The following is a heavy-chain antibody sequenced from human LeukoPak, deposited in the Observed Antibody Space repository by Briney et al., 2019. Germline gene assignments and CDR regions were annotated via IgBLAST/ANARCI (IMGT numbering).Heavy chain of an antibody. CDR1: GFTFSSYS. V-gene: IGHV3-21*01. D-gene: IGHD3-22*01. Sequence: SGGSLRLSCAASGFTFSSYSMNWVRQAPGKGLEWVSSISSSSYMYYADSVKGRFTISRENAKNSLYLQMNSLRAEDTAVYYCARSYYEYYYDSSGYYRPYFDYWGQGTLVTVSS. CDR2: ISSSSYM. CDR3: ARSYYEYYYDSSGYYRPYFDY. J-gene: IGHJ4*02.